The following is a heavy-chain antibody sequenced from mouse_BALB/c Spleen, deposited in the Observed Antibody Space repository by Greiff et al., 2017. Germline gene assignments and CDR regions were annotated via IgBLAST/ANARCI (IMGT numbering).Heavy chain of an antibody. V-gene: IGHV2-9*02. CDR2: IWAGGST. Sequence: VKLQESGPGLVAPSQSLSITCTVSGFSLTSYGVHWVRQPPGKGLEWLGVIWAGGSTNYNSALMSRLSISKDNSKSQVFLKMNSLQTDDTAMYYCARVGGNYALYAMDYWGQGTSVTVSS. CDR3: ARVGGNYALYAMDY. CDR1: GFSLTSYG. D-gene: IGHD2-1*01. J-gene: IGHJ4*01.